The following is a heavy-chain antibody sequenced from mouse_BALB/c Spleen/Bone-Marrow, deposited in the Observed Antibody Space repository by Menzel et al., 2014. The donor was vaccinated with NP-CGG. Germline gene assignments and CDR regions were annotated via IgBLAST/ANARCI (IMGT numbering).Heavy chain of an antibody. CDR2: IYPGNSDT. V-gene: IGHV1-5*01. D-gene: IGHD1-1*02. J-gene: IGHJ4*01. CDR3: TRGGLSYAMDY. CDR1: GYSFXSYW. Sequence: VQLQQSGTVLTRPGASVKMSCRASGYSFXSYWMHWVKQRPGQGLEWIGAIYPGNSDTSYNQKSKGKAKLTAVTSASTAYMELSSLTNEDSAVYYCTRGGLSYAMDYWGQGTSVTVSS.